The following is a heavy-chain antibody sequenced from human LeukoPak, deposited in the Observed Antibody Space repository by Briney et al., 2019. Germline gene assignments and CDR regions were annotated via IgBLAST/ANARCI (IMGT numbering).Heavy chain of an antibody. D-gene: IGHD2-15*01. V-gene: IGHV1-8*02. Sequence: ASVKVSCKASGYTFTNYDINWVRQATGQGLEWMGRMNPNSGNTGYAQKFQGRVTMTRNTSISTAYMELSSLRSEDTAVYYCARAAKILLGYYYYYYMDVWGKGTTVTISS. CDR2: MNPNSGNT. CDR1: GYTFTNYD. J-gene: IGHJ6*03. CDR3: ARAAKILLGYYYYYYMDV.